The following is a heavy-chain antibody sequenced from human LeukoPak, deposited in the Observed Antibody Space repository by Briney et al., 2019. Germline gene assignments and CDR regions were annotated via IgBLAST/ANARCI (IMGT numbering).Heavy chain of an antibody. Sequence: PGGSLRLSCAASGFTFTNAWMSWVRQAPGKGLEWVANIKQDGSEKYYVDSVKGRFTISRDNAKNSLYLQMNSLRAEDTAVYYCARDLWADEGRYYYYYYMDVWGKGTTVTVSS. V-gene: IGHV3-7*01. D-gene: IGHD2-15*01. J-gene: IGHJ6*03. CDR3: ARDLWADEGRYYYYYYMDV. CDR1: GFTFTNAW. CDR2: IKQDGSEK.